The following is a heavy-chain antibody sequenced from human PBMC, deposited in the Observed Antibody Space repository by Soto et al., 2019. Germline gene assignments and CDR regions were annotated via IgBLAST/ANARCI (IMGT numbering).Heavy chain of an antibody. Sequence: EVQLLESGGGLIQPGGSLRLSCAASGFTFSSYAMSWVRQAPGKGLEWVSAISGSGGSTYYADSVKGRFTISRDNSKNTLYLQMNSLRAEDTAVYYCASRGEWGRYDILTDDYWGQGTLVTVSS. CDR1: GFTFSSYA. D-gene: IGHD3-9*01. V-gene: IGHV3-23*01. J-gene: IGHJ4*02. CDR3: ASRGEWGRYDILTDDY. CDR2: ISGSGGST.